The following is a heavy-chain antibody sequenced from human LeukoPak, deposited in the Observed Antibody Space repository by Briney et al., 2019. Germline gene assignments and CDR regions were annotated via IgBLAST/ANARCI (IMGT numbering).Heavy chain of an antibody. V-gene: IGHV1-24*01. CDR1: GNTLTEFS. CDR2: FDREDGKT. Sequence: GASVKVSCKLSGNTLTEFSMHWVRQAPGKGLEWMGGFDREDGKTIYAQKFQGRVTMTEDTSTDTAYMELSSLRSEDTAVYYCATAGDAIDSVMIWDFWGQGTLVTVSS. J-gene: IGHJ4*02. D-gene: IGHD3/OR15-3a*01. CDR3: ATAGDAIDSVMIWDF.